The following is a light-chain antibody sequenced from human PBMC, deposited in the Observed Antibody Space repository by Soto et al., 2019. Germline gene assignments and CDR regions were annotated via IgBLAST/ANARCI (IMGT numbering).Light chain of an antibody. CDR1: RSVSSY. J-gene: IGKJ4*01. CDR3: QQSYSTPPT. Sequence: IVLTQSPATLSLSPGESATLSCRATRSVSSYLAWYQQKPGQAPRLLIYDASSRPTDIPARFSGSGSGTDFTLTISSLQPEDFATYYCQQSYSTPPTFGGGTNVEIK. V-gene: IGKV3-11*01. CDR2: DAS.